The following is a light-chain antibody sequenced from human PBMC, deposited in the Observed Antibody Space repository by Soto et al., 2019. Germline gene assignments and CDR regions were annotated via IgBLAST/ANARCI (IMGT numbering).Light chain of an antibody. Sequence: ETVLTQSPASLSLSPGERATLSCRASQSLGNYLAWYQQKPGQAPRLLIYDASTRATGIPARFSGSGSGTEFTLTISSLEPEDSAVYYCQQRSNWPTFGGGTKVEIK. V-gene: IGKV3-11*01. CDR1: QSLGNY. CDR3: QQRSNWPT. J-gene: IGKJ4*01. CDR2: DAS.